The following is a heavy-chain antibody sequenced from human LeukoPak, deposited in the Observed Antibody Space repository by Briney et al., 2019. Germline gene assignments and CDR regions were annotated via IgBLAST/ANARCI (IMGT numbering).Heavy chain of an antibody. V-gene: IGHV1-2*04. D-gene: IGHD3-3*01. CDR3: ARDHNTIFGVVILYYYGMDV. CDR2: INPNSGGT. Sequence: ASVKVSCKASGYTFTGYYMHWVRQAPGQGLEWMRWINPNSGGTNYAQKFQGWVTMTRDTSISTAYMELSRLRSDDTAVYYCARDHNTIFGVVILYYYGMDVWGQGTTVTVSS. J-gene: IGHJ6*02. CDR1: GYTFTGYY.